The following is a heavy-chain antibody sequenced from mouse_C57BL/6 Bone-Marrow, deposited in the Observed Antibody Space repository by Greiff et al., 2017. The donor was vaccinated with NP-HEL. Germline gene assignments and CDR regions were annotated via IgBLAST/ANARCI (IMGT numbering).Heavy chain of an antibody. Sequence: EVQLQQSGPELVKPGASVKISCKASGYTFTDYYMNWVKQSHGKSLEWIGDINPNNGGTSYNQKFKGKATLTVDKSSSTAYMELRSLTSEDSAVYYCARDWDDWYFDVWGTGTTVTVSS. V-gene: IGHV1-26*01. J-gene: IGHJ1*03. CDR3: ARDWDDWYFDV. D-gene: IGHD4-1*01. CDR1: GYTFTDYY. CDR2: INPNNGGT.